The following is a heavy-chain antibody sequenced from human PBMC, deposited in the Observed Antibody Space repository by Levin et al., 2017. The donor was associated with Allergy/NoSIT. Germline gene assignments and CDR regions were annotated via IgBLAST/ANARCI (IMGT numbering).Heavy chain of an antibody. V-gene: IGHV3-30*18. D-gene: IGHD2-15*01. CDR3: AKARSRYCSGGSCERPDV. CDR2: ISYDGSNK. Sequence: GESLKISCAASGFTFSSYGMHWVRQAPGKGLEWVAVISYDGSNKYYADSVKGRFTISRDNSKNTLYLQMNSLRAEDTAVYYCAKARSRYCSGGSCERPDVWGQGTTVTVSS. J-gene: IGHJ6*02. CDR1: GFTFSSYG.